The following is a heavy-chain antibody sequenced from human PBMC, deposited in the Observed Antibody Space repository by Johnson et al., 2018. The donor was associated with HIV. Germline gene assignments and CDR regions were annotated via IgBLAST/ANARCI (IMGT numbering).Heavy chain of an antibody. CDR2: INWNGGST. Sequence: MQLVESGGGLTQPGGSLRLSCAASGFTFDDYGMSWVRQAPGKGLEWVSGINWNGGSTGYADSVKGRFTISRDNAKNSLYLQMNSLRAEDTALYYCARGRYYYDSSGSDAFDIWGQGTMVTVSS. D-gene: IGHD3-22*01. V-gene: IGHV3-20*04. J-gene: IGHJ3*02. CDR1: GFTFDDYG. CDR3: ARGRYYYDSSGSDAFDI.